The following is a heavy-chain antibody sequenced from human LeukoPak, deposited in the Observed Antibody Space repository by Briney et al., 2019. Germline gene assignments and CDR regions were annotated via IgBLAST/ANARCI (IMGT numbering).Heavy chain of an antibody. D-gene: IGHD5-18*01. CDR1: GFTFSSYW. Sequence: GGPLRLSCAASGFTFSSYWMSWVRQAPGKGLEWVANIKQDGSEKYYVDSVKGRFTISRDNAKNSLYLQMNSLRAEDTAVYYCARDRRYSYVSCYFDYWGQGTLVTVSS. V-gene: IGHV3-7*01. CDR2: IKQDGSEK. J-gene: IGHJ4*02. CDR3: ARDRRYSYVSCYFDY.